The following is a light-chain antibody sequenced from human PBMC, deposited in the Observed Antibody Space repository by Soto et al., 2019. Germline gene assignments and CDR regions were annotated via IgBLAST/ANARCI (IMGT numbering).Light chain of an antibody. CDR3: QQYVSSPWT. V-gene: IGKV3-20*01. CDR2: AAS. Sequence: EIVLTQSPGTLSLSPGERASLSCRPSQTVSSSYLAWYQQKPGQAPRLLFYAASTRATGIPDRFSGSMSGTGFTLSISRLEPEDFAVYYCQQYVSSPWTFGQGTKVEV. J-gene: IGKJ1*01. CDR1: QTVSSSY.